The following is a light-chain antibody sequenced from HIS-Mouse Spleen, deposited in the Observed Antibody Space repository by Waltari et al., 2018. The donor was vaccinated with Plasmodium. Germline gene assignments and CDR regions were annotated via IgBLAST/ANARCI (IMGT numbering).Light chain of an antibody. CDR3: CSYAGSSTFVV. CDR1: SSDVGSYNL. J-gene: IGLJ2*01. CDR2: EGS. Sequence: QSALTQPASVSGSPGQPITISCPGTSSDVGSYNLVSWYQQHPGKAPKLMLYEGSKRPSVVSNRFSGSKSGNTASLTISGLQAEDEADYYCCSYAGSSTFVVFGGGTKLTVL. V-gene: IGLV2-23*03.